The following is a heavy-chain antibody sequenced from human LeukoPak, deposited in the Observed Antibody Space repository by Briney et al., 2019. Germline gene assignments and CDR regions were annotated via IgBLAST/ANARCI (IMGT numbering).Heavy chain of an antibody. CDR2: ISYDGSNK. Sequence: PGGSLRLSCAASGFTFSSYAMHWVRQALGKGLEWVAVISYDGSNKYYADSVKGRFTISRDNSKNTLYLQMNSLRAEDTAVYYCARDAIGEVIRCYFDYWGQGTLVTVSS. CDR3: ARDAIGEVIRCYFDY. CDR1: GFTFSSYA. J-gene: IGHJ4*02. V-gene: IGHV3-30-3*01. D-gene: IGHD3-10*01.